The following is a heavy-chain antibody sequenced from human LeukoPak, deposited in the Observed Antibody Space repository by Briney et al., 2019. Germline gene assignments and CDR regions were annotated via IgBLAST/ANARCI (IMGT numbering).Heavy chain of an antibody. V-gene: IGHV1-69*13. Sequence: GASVKVSCKASGGTFSSYAISWVRQAPGQGLEWMGGIIPIFGTANYAQKFQGRVTITADESTSTAYMELSSLRSEDTAVYYCVRERAVGYYYDSSGYSPHYWFDPWGQGTLVTVSS. CDR1: GGTFSSYA. D-gene: IGHD3-22*01. CDR3: VRERAVGYYYDSSGYSPHYWFDP. J-gene: IGHJ5*02. CDR2: IIPIFGTA.